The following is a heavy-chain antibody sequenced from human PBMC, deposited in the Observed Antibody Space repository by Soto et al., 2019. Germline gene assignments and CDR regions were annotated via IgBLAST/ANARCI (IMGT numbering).Heavy chain of an antibody. Sequence: QVQLVQSGAEVKKPGASVRVSCKASGYTFTSSDVYWVRQATGQGLELMGWMNPNTGNTGYAQKFQGRVTMTRNTSIRTAYMELSSLISEDTAVYYCARGSNHCSGGSCYSDWFDPWGQGTPVTVSS. J-gene: IGHJ5*02. CDR3: ARGSNHCSGGSCYSDWFDP. V-gene: IGHV1-8*01. CDR2: MNPNTGNT. CDR1: GYTFTSSD. D-gene: IGHD2-15*01.